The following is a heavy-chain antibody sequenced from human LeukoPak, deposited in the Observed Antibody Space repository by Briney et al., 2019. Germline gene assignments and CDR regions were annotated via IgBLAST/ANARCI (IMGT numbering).Heavy chain of an antibody. CDR1: AFTASSNY. Sequence: GGSLRLSCAPSAFTASSNYMSWVRQAPGKGLEWVSVIYNGGSTYYADSVKGRFTISRDNSKNTLYLQMNSLRAEDTAVYYCARGGSWNDFDYWGQGTLVTVSS. J-gene: IGHJ4*02. D-gene: IGHD1-1*01. V-gene: IGHV3-53*01. CDR3: ARGGSWNDFDY. CDR2: IYNGGST.